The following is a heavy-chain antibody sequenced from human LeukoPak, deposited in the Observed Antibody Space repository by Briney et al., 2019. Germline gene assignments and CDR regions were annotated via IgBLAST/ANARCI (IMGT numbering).Heavy chain of an antibody. CDR1: GFTFSSYG. Sequence: GGSLRLSCAASGFTFSSYGMHWVRQAPGKGLEWVAFIRSDGINKYHADSVKGRFTISRDNSKNTLYLQMNSLRAEDTAVYYCAKLGKTENHYGSGRFSYYYYMDVWGKGTTVTISS. V-gene: IGHV3-30*02. D-gene: IGHD3-10*01. J-gene: IGHJ6*03. CDR2: IRSDGINK. CDR3: AKLGKTENHYGSGRFSYYYYMDV.